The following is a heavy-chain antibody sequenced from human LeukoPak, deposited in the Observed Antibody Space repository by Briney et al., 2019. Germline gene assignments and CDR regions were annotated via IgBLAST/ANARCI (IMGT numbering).Heavy chain of an antibody. CDR2: ISLSSSAI. J-gene: IGHJ4*02. V-gene: IGHV3-48*01. Sequence: GGSLRLSCAGSGITFSTYGMNWVRQAPGRGLEWVSYISLSSSAIYYADSVKGRFTISRDNAKNSLFLQMNSLRAEDTAVYYRARGTHYFDYWGQGTLVTVSS. CDR1: GITFSTYG. CDR3: ARGTHYFDY. D-gene: IGHD1-1*01.